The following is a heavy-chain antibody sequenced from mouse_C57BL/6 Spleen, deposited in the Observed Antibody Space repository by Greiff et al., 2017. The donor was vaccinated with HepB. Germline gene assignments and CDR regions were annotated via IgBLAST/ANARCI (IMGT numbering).Heavy chain of an antibody. J-gene: IGHJ4*01. CDR1: GFTFSDYG. V-gene: IGHV5-17*01. Sequence: EVQVVESGGGLVKPGGSLKLSCAASGFTFSDYGMHWVRQAPEKGLEWVAYISSGSSTIYYADTVKGRFTISRDNAKNTLFLQMTSLRSEDTAMYYCARDYDYLAMDYWGQGTSVTVSS. CDR2: ISSGSSTI. D-gene: IGHD1-1*02. CDR3: ARDYDYLAMDY.